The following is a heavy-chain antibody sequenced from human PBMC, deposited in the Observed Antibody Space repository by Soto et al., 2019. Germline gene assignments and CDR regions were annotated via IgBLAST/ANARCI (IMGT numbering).Heavy chain of an antibody. J-gene: IGHJ4*02. V-gene: IGHV1-18*01. Sequence: GASVKVSCKPSGYTFTNYGISWVRQAPGQGLEWMGWINTHNGNTNYAQKLQGRVTMTTDTSASTAYMELRSLRSDDTAVYYCARDLYFLGSDVLQFGKYYLDYWGQGTMVTVS. D-gene: IGHD4-4*01. CDR1: GYTFTNYG. CDR2: INTHNGNT. CDR3: ARDLYFLGSDVLQFGKYYLDY.